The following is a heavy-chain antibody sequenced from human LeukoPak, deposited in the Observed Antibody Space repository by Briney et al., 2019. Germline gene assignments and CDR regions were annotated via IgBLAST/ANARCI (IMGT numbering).Heavy chain of an antibody. CDR3: ARAMMVVANLWGVYDY. V-gene: IGHV3-23*01. D-gene: IGHD3-22*01. Sequence: GGSLRLSCAASGFTFSDYTINWARQAPGKGLEWVSGLSGSGGTTYYADSVKGRFTISRDNSKNTLYLQMDSLRAEDTAVYFCARAMMVVANLWGVYDYWGQGTLVTVSS. J-gene: IGHJ4*02. CDR2: LSGSGGTT. CDR1: GFTFSDYT.